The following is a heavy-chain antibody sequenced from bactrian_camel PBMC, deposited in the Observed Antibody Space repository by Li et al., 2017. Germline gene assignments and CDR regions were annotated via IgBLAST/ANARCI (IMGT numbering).Heavy chain of an antibody. Sequence: HVQLVESGGGLVQPGGSLRLSCAASGFAFGTADMNWVRQVPGKGLEWVSGIEHDSTHTAYADSVKGRFTISRDNAKNTLYLQLNSLKTEGTAMYYCGTMAYTAGWGQGTQVTVS. J-gene: IGHJ4*01. CDR1: GFAFGTAD. V-gene: IGHV3S6*01. CDR3: GTMAYTAG. CDR2: IEHDSTHT. D-gene: IGHD2*01.